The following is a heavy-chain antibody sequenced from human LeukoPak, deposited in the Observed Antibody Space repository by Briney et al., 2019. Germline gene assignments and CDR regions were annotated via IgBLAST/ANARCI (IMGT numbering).Heavy chain of an antibody. D-gene: IGHD6-13*01. J-gene: IGHJ3*02. V-gene: IGHV1-8*01. CDR3: ARGRGGAQLADAFDI. CDR1: GYTFTSYD. CDR2: MNPNNGNT. Sequence: GASVRVSCKASGYTFTSYDINWVRQATGQGLEWMGWMNPNNGNTGYAQKFQGRVTMTRNTSISTAYMELSSLRSEDTAVYYCARGRGGAQLADAFDIWGQGTMVTVSS.